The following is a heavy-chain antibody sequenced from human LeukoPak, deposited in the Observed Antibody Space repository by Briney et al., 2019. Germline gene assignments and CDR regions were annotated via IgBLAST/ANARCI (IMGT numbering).Heavy chain of an antibody. V-gene: IGHV4-59*12. D-gene: IGHD3-22*01. Sequence: SETLSLTCTVSGGSISSYYWSWIRQPPGKGLEWIGYIYYSGSTNYNPSLKSRVTISVDTSKNQFSLKLSSVTAADTAVYYCARERPIDYDSSGYYYGTFDYWGQGTLVTVSS. CDR3: ARERPIDYDSSGYYYGTFDY. CDR1: GGSISSYY. CDR2: IYYSGST. J-gene: IGHJ4*02.